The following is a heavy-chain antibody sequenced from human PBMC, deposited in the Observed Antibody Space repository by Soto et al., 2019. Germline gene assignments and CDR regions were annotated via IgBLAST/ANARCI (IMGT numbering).Heavy chain of an antibody. Sequence: ASVKVSCKASGYTFTSYDINWVRQATGQGLEWMGWMNPNSGNTGYAQKFQGRVTMTRNTSISTAYKELSSLRSEATAVYYCARGLSYGSGGLILTSKGFDPWGKGPLVTVSS. D-gene: IGHD6-25*01. V-gene: IGHV1-8*01. CDR3: ARGLSYGSGGLILTSKGFDP. J-gene: IGHJ5*02. CDR1: GYTFTSYD. CDR2: MNPNSGNT.